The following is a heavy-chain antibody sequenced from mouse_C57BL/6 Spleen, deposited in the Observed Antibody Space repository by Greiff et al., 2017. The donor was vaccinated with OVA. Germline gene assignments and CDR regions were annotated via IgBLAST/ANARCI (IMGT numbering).Heavy chain of an antibody. J-gene: IGHJ4*01. D-gene: IGHD1-2*01. Sequence: EVQLQQSGPELVKPGASVKIPCKAFGYTFTDYNMDWVKQSHGKSLEWIGDINPNNGGTIYNQKFKGKATLTVDKSSSTAYMELRSLTSEDTAVYYCARGLLRLRAMDYWGQGTSVTVSS. V-gene: IGHV1-18*01. CDR1: GYTFTDYN. CDR3: ARGLLRLRAMDY. CDR2: INPNNGGT.